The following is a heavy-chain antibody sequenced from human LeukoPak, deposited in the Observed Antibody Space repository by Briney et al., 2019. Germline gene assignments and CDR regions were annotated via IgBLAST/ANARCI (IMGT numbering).Heavy chain of an antibody. CDR1: GYTLTELS. CDR3: ATPRDWGTSPLGCSYYYGMAV. J-gene: IGHJ6*02. D-gene: IGHD7-27*01. Sequence: ASVKVSCKVSGYTLTELSMHWVRQAPGKGLEWMGGFDPEDGETIYAQKFQGRVTMTEDTSTDTAYMELSSLRSEDTAVYYCATPRDWGTSPLGCSYYYGMAVGGQGTRVPVS. CDR2: FDPEDGET. V-gene: IGHV1-24*01.